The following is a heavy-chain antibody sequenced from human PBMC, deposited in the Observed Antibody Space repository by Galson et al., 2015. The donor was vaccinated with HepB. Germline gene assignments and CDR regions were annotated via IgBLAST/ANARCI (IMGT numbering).Heavy chain of an antibody. CDR2: ISTNGATI. D-gene: IGHD3-22*01. CDR3: AKRSGVNYYDSSGYYHFDY. Sequence: SLRLSCAASGVTLSSYTMNWVRQAPGKELQWISYISTNGATIHYADSVKGRFTIARDNARNSIFLQMNSLRADDTAVYYCAKRSGVNYYDSSGYYHFDYWGQGTLVTVSS. J-gene: IGHJ4*02. V-gene: IGHV3-48*03. CDR1: GVTLSSYT.